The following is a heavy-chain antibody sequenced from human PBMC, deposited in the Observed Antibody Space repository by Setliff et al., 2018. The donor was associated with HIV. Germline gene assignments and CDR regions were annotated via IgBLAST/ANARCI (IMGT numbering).Heavy chain of an antibody. CDR2: IYTGGRT. CDR1: GGSISSYY. J-gene: IGHJ6*03. V-gene: IGHV4-4*08. Sequence: SETLSLTCTVSGGSISSYYWSWIRQPPGKGLEWIGYIYTGGRTNYNPSLKGRVTMSVDTSKNQFSLNLSSVTAADTAMYYCARVSITYWYSIPTFYYYYMDVWGKGTKVTVSS. D-gene: IGHD2-15*01. CDR3: ARVSITYWYSIPTFYYYYMDV.